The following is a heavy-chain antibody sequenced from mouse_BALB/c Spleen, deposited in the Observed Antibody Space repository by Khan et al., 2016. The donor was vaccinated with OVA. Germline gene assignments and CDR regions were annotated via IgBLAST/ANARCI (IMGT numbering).Heavy chain of an antibody. CDR3: ARHQFPLSMDS. CDR2: IWSDGRT. Sequence: QVQLKQSGPDLVAPSQSLSITCTVSGFSLTSYAIHWVRQPPGKGLEWLVVIWSDGRTTYNSALKSRLSISKDNSKSQVFLKMDSLQTDDTAMYYCARHQFPLSMDSWGQGTSVTVSS. J-gene: IGHJ4*01. V-gene: IGHV2-6-2*01. CDR1: GFSLTSYA.